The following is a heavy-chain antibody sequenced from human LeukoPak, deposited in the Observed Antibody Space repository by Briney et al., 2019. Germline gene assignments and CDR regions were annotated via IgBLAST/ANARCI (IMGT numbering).Heavy chain of an antibody. CDR2: IWYDGSNK. D-gene: IGHD3-22*01. CDR1: GFTFSDYG. J-gene: IGHJ4*02. CDR3: ARGVDYYENSGTIDY. V-gene: IGHV3-33*01. Sequence: SGGSLRLSCTASGFTFSDYGMHWVRQPPGKGLEWVAIIWYDGSNKKYEDSVKGRFTISRDNSKNTLYLQMNSLRAEDTAVYYCARGVDYYENSGTIDYWGQGTLVTVSS.